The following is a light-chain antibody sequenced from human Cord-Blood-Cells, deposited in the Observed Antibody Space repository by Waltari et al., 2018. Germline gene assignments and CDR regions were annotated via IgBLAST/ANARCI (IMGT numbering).Light chain of an antibody. CDR2: DDD. CDR1: SSNIGNNA. V-gene: IGLV1-36*01. J-gene: IGLJ3*02. CDR3: AAWDDSLNGRV. Sequence: QSVLTQPPSVSQAPRQRVTISCSGSSSNIGNNAVNWYQQLPGKAPKLLIYDDDLLPSGVSDRFSGAKSGTSASLAISGLQSEDEADYYCAAWDDSLNGRVFGVGTKLTVL.